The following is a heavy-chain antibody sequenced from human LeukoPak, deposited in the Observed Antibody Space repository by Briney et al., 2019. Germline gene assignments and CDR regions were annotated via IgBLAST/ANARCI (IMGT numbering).Heavy chain of an antibody. V-gene: IGHV4-39*07. CDR3: ARNDVQMATIFDS. CDR2: IYYSGNT. D-gene: IGHD5-24*01. Sequence: SETLSLTCTVSGGSISSSSYYWGWIRQPPGKGPEWIGSIYYSGNTYYNPSLKSRITISVDTSKNQFSLKLSSVTAADTAVYYCARNDVQMATIFDSWGQGTLVTVSS. J-gene: IGHJ4*02. CDR1: GGSISSSSYY.